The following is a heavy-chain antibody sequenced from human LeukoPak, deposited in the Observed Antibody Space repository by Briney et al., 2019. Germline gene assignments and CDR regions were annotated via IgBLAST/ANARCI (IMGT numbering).Heavy chain of an antibody. CDR2: IYDSGST. CDR1: GGSIRSSYYY. Sequence: SETLPLTCTVSGGSIRSSYYYWGWIRQPPGKGLEWIGSIYDSGSTYYNPSLKSRVTISVDTSKNQFSLKLSSVTAADTAVYYCARHADGVDYWGQGTLVTVSS. D-gene: IGHD3-16*01. V-gene: IGHV4-39*01. CDR3: ARHADGVDY. J-gene: IGHJ4*02.